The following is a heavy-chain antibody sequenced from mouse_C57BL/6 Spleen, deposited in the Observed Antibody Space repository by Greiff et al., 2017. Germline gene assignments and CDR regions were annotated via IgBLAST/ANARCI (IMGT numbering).Heavy chain of an antibody. Sequence: QVQLQQPGAELVRPGSSVKLSCKASGYTFTSYWMHWVKQRPIQGLEWIGNIDPSDSETHYNQKFKDKATLTVDKPSSTAYMQLSILTSEDSAVYSCAKGGKPNFGYGGWGTGTTLTVSS. V-gene: IGHV1-52*01. CDR1: GYTFTSYW. D-gene: IGHD1-1*02. CDR2: IDPSDSET. CDR3: AKGGKPNFGYGG. J-gene: IGHJ2*01.